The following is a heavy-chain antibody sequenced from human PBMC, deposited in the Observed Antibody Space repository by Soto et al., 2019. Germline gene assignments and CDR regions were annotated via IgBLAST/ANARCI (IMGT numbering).Heavy chain of an antibody. CDR2: IYYSGST. J-gene: IGHJ6*02. CDR1: GSSISSSSYY. V-gene: IGHV4-39*01. D-gene: IGHD6-13*01. Sequence: PSETLSLTCTVPGSSISSSSYYWGWIRQPPGKGLEWIGSIYYSGSTYYNPSLKSRVTISVDTSKNQFSLKLSSVTAADTAVYYCARQTQSRASRKTYYYCYGMEVWGQGTTVTVS. CDR3: ARQTQSRASRKTYYYCYGMEV.